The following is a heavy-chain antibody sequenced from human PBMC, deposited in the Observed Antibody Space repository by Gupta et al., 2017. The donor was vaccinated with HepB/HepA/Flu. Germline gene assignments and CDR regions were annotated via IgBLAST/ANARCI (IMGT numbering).Heavy chain of an antibody. D-gene: IGHD3-3*02. J-gene: IGHJ6*03. CDR1: GFSIGGNA. Sequence: EVQLLESGGGLVQPGGSLGLSCAVSGFSIGGNAMSWVRQAPGKGLEWVVGIGTDMRPHYADSVGGRFTVSRDNSKNMVFLQMNSLRAEDTGVYYCAKDLHFWSAMDVWGKGTTVTVSS. CDR3: AKDLHFWSAMDV. V-gene: IGHV3-23*01. CDR2: IGTDMRP.